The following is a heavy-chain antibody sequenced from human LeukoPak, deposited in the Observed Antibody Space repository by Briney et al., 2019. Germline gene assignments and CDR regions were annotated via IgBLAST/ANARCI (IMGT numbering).Heavy chain of an antibody. Sequence: ASVKVSCKASGNTFTDYYIHWVRQAPGQGFEWMGWNNANSGGANYAQKFQGRVTMTRDPSISTAYMELSRLRSDDTAVYYCASLDAVDIWGQGTMVTVSS. CDR1: GNTFTDYY. CDR3: ASLDAVDI. J-gene: IGHJ3*02. CDR2: NNANSGGA. V-gene: IGHV1-2*02.